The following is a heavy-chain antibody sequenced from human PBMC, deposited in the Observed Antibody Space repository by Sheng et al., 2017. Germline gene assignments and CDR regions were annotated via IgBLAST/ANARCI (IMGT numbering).Heavy chain of an antibody. J-gene: IGHJ3*01. CDR2: ISGSGGST. CDR1: GFTFSSYG. Sequence: ESGGGLVQPGGTLRLSCAASGFTFSSYGMSWVRQAPGKGLEWVSAISGSGGSTYYADSVKGRFTISRDNVDNSLFLQMNSLRAEDTAVYYCARVKEGTWDTFDFWGRRDNGHRLF. D-gene: IGHD1-26*01. V-gene: IGHV3-23*01. CDR3: ARVKEGTWDTFDF.